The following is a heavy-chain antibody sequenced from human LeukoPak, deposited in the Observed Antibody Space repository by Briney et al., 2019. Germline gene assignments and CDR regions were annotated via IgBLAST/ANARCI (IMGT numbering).Heavy chain of an antibody. J-gene: IGHJ4*02. CDR1: GFTFSNYG. V-gene: IGHV3-33*06. Sequence: PGGSLRLSWAAPGFTFSNYGMHWVRQAPGKGLEWVAVIWYDGSNKYYADSVKGRFTISRDNSKNTLYLQMNSLRAEDTAVYYCAKGKGQNWDPFDYWGQGTLVTVSS. D-gene: IGHD7-27*01. CDR3: AKGKGQNWDPFDY. CDR2: IWYDGSNK.